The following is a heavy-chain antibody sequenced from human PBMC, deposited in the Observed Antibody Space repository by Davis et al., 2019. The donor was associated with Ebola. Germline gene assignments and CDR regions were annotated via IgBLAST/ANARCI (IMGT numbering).Heavy chain of an antibody. Sequence: PGGSLRLSCAASGFTFSGYSMSWVRQAPGKGLEWVANIKQDGSEKYYVDSVKGRFTISRDNAKNSLYLQMNSLRAEDTAVYYCARDPGSSWYFMDVWGKGTTVAVSS. J-gene: IGHJ6*04. V-gene: IGHV3-7*01. CDR3: ARDPGSSWYFMDV. D-gene: IGHD6-13*01. CDR1: GFTFSGYS. CDR2: IKQDGSEK.